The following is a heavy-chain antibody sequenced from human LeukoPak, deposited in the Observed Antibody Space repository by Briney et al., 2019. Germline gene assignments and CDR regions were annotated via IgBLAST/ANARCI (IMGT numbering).Heavy chain of an antibody. D-gene: IGHD5-12*01. CDR2: IYYSGST. V-gene: IGHV4-59*08. Sequence: SETLSLTCSVSGGSISSYYWSWIRQPPGKGLEWIGYIYYSGSTNYNPSLKSRVTISVDTSKNQFSLKLSSVTAADTAVYYCARAVAYLYDYSGASKTFDYWGQGTLVTVSS. CDR1: GGSISSYY. J-gene: IGHJ4*02. CDR3: ARAVAYLYDYSGASKTFDY.